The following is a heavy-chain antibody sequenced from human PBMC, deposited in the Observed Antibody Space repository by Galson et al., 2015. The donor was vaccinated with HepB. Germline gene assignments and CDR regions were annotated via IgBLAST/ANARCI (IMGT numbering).Heavy chain of an antibody. V-gene: IGHV3-74*01. CDR1: GFAFSRYW. Sequence: SLRLSCAASGFAFSRYWMHWVRQAPGKGLVWVSFIKSDGSTTVYADSVKGRFTISRDNAKNTLDLQMNSLRAEDTALYYCARGGVSSSSFIFNWGQGTLVTVSS. CDR2: IKSDGSTT. CDR3: ARGGVSSSSFIFN. D-gene: IGHD6-6*01. J-gene: IGHJ4*02.